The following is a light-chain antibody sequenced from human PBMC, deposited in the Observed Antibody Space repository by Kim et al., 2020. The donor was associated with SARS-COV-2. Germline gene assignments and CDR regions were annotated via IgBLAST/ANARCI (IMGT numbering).Light chain of an antibody. CDR2: QYS. V-gene: IGLV3-1*01. Sequence: SYELTQPPSVSVSPGQTASITCSGDKLGDKYACWYQQKPGQSPVLVIYQYSKRPSGIPERFSGSNSGNTATLTISGTQAMDEADYYCHAWDSSTYVFGTGTKVTVL. CDR3: HAWDSSTYV. J-gene: IGLJ1*01. CDR1: KLGDKY.